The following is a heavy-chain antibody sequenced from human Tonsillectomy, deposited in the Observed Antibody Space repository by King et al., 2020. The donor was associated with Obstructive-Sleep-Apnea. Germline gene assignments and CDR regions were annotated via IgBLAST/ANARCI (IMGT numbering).Heavy chain of an antibody. D-gene: IGHD1-1*01. V-gene: IGHV4-59*01. CDR2: IYYSGST. CDR1: GGSISSYY. J-gene: IGHJ3*02. Sequence: QLQLQESGPGLVKPSETLSLTCTVSGGSISSYYWSWIRQPPGKGLEWIGYIYYSGSTNYNPSLKSRVPISVDTSKNQFSLKLSSVTAADTAVYYCARVTTRAYAFDIWGQGTMVTVSS. CDR3: ARVTTRAYAFDI.